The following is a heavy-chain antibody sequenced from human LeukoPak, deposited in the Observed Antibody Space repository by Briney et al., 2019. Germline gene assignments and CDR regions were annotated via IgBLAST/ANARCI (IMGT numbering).Heavy chain of an antibody. Sequence: PGGSLRPSCAASGFTFSSYWMSWVRQAPGKGLEWVANIKQDGSEKYYVDSVKGRFTISRDNAKNSLYLQMNSLRAEETAVYYCARTIFGVVSYFDIWGQGTMVTVSS. CDR2: IKQDGSEK. CDR3: ARTIFGVVSYFDI. D-gene: IGHD3-3*01. CDR1: GFTFSSYW. V-gene: IGHV3-7*01. J-gene: IGHJ3*02.